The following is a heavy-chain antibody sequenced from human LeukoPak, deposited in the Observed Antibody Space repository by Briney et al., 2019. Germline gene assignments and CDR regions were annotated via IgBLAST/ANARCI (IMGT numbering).Heavy chain of an antibody. J-gene: IGHJ5*02. D-gene: IGHD3-10*01. V-gene: IGHV4-34*01. CDR3: ARGPKYYYGSGSYSKRYNWFDP. CDR1: GGSFSGYY. Sequence: SETLSLTCAVYGGSFSGYYWSWIRQPPGKGLEWIGEINHSGSTNYNPSLKSRVTISVDTSKNQFSLKLSSVTAADTAVYYCARGPKYYYGSGSYSKRYNWFDPWGQGTLVTVSS. CDR2: INHSGST.